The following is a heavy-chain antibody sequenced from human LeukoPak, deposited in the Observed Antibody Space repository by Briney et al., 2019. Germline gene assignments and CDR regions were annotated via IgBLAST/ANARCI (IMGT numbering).Heavy chain of an antibody. J-gene: IGHJ4*02. V-gene: IGHV4-59*01. CDR1: GGSISSYY. D-gene: IGHD4-17*01. Sequence: SETLSLTCTVSGGSISSYYWSWIRQPPGKELEWIGYLYYSGSTNYNPSFKSRVTMSVDTSKNQFSLKLNSMTAADTAVYFRARGRYNDYGFDYWGQGTLVTVSS. CDR3: ARGRYNDYGFDY. CDR2: LYYSGST.